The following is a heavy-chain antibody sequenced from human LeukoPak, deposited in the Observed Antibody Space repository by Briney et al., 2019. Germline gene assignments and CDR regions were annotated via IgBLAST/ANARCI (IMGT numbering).Heavy chain of an antibody. CDR2: IYYSGST. V-gene: IGHV4-59*01. Sequence: SETLSLTCTVSGGSISSYYWSWIRQPPGKGLEWVGYIYYSGSTNYNPSLKSRVTISVDTSKNQFSLKLSSVTAADTAVYYCARELGYCSSTSCQNPSYYYYGMDVWGQGTTVTVSS. J-gene: IGHJ6*02. CDR1: GGSISSYY. CDR3: ARELGYCSSTSCQNPSYYYYGMDV. D-gene: IGHD2-2*01.